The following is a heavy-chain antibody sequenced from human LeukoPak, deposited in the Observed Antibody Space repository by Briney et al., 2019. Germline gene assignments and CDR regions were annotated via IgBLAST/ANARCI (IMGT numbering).Heavy chain of an antibody. CDR2: IAYDGSSQ. Sequence: PGGSLRLSCAASGFTFSTYGMHWVRQAPGKGLEWVAVIAYDGSSQFYADSVKGRFVISRDNSKNILFLQMNSLSGEDAAVYYCVKEGTPRSCTWYDSWGQGTLVTVSS. CDR1: GFTFSTYG. J-gene: IGHJ5*01. V-gene: IGHV3-30*18. D-gene: IGHD2-15*01. CDR3: VKEGTPRSCTWYDS.